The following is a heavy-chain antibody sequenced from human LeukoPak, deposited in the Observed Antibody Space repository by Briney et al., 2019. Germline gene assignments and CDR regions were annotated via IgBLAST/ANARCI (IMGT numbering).Heavy chain of an antibody. Sequence: SETLSVTCTVSGGSISSSSYYWGWIRQPPGKGLEWIGSIYYSGSTYYNPSLKSRVTISVDTSKNQFSLKLSSVTAADTAVYYCARGSVGGVFDYWGQGTLVTVSS. CDR1: GGSISSSSYY. CDR3: ARGSVGGVFDY. V-gene: IGHV4-39*07. CDR2: IYYSGST. J-gene: IGHJ4*02. D-gene: IGHD1-26*01.